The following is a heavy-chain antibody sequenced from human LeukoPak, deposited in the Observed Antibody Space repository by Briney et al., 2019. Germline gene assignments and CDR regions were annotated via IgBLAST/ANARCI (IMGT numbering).Heavy chain of an antibody. CDR1: GGSISSYY. CDR3: ARTTTTFDD. D-gene: IGHD4-11*01. J-gene: IGHJ4*01. Sequence: TSETLSLTCTVSGGSISSYYWSWIRQPPGKGLEWIGYIYYSGSTNYNPSLKSRVTISVDTSKNQFSLKLSSVTAADTAVYYCARTTTTFDDWGHGTLVTVSS. CDR2: IYYSGST. V-gene: IGHV4-59*01.